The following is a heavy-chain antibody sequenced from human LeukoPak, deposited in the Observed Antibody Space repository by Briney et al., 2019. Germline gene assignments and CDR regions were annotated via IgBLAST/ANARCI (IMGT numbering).Heavy chain of an antibody. Sequence: ASVKVSCKASGYTFTSFVVTWVRQAPGQGLEWMGWISAYNGNTNYAQKLQGRVTMTTDTSTSTAYMELRSLRSDDTAVYYCARTYGSGSYYNGLIDYWGQGTLVTVSS. CDR1: GYTFTSFV. CDR2: ISAYNGNT. V-gene: IGHV1-18*01. J-gene: IGHJ4*02. D-gene: IGHD3-10*01. CDR3: ARTYGSGSYYNGLIDY.